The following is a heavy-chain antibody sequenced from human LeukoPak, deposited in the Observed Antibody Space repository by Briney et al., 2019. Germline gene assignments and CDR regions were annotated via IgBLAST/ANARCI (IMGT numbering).Heavy chain of an antibody. CDR3: AQRVPAPYFDY. Sequence: GGSLRLSCAASGFPFSNYGMHWVRQAPGKGLEWVAVISYDGTNKYYADSVKGRFTISRDNSKNTLYLQINGLRPEDTAVYYCAQRVPAPYFDYWGQGTLVTVPS. D-gene: IGHD2-2*01. CDR2: ISYDGTNK. J-gene: IGHJ4*02. V-gene: IGHV3-30*03. CDR1: GFPFSNYG.